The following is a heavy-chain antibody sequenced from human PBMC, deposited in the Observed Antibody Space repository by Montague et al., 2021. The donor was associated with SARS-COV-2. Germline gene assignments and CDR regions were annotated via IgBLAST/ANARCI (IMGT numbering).Heavy chain of an antibody. CDR2: IYWDDDK. CDR3: ARYSDYGSWFDP. D-gene: IGHD4-11*01. Sequence: LALVKPTQTLTLTCTFSGFSLNTSGEGVGWVRQPPGKALEWLALIYWDDDKRYSPSLKSRSTISKDTTKNEVVLTVANMDPVDTATYYCARYSDYGSWFDPWGQGTLVTVSS. CDR1: GFSLNTSGEG. J-gene: IGHJ5*02. V-gene: IGHV2-5*02.